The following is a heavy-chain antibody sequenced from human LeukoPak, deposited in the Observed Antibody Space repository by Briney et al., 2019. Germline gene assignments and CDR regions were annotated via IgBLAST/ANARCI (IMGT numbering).Heavy chain of an antibody. CDR2: INPNSGNT. V-gene: IGHV1-8*02. D-gene: IGHD1-7*01. CDR1: GYTFTGYY. CDR3: ARDFNWNYFGGGGERWFDP. Sequence: ASVKVSCKASGYTFTGYYMHWVRQAPGQGLEWMGWINPNSGNTGYAQKFQGRVTMTRNTSISTAYMELSSLRSEDTAVYYCARDFNWNYFGGGGERWFDPWGQGTLVTVSS. J-gene: IGHJ5*02.